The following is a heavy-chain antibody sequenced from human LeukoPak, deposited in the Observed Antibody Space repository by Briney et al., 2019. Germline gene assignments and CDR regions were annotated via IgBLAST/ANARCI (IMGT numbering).Heavy chain of an antibody. Sequence: GGSLRLSCAASGFTFSSFGMHWVRQAPGQGLEWVAFILYDGTNKYYADSVKGRFTISRDNSKNTLYLQMNSLRSEDTAVYYCARFGGGATKDDRLDYWGQGTLVTVSS. CDR2: ILYDGTNK. V-gene: IGHV3-30*19. D-gene: IGHD3-16*01. J-gene: IGHJ4*02. CDR1: GFTFSSFG. CDR3: ARFGGGATKDDRLDY.